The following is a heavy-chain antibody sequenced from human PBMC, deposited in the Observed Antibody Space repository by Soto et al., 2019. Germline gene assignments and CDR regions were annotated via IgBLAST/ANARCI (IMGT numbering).Heavy chain of an antibody. CDR1: GGSFSDYY. D-gene: IGHD4-17*01. CDR2: INHSGST. CDR3: ARGEYGDLVDY. Sequence: SETLSLTCAVYGGSFSDYYWTWIRQPPGKGLEWIGEINHSGSTNYNPSLKSRVTISVDTSKNQFSLKLSSVTAADTAVYYCARGEYGDLVDYWGQGTLVTVSS. J-gene: IGHJ4*02. V-gene: IGHV4-34*01.